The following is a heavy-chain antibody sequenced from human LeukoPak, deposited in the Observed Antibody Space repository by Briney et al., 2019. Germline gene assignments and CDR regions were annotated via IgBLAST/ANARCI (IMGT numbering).Heavy chain of an antibody. D-gene: IGHD5-12*01. V-gene: IGHV4-30-4*01. CDR2: IYYSGST. CDR1: GGSISSGDYY. CDR3: ARLRRDGYNYGY. J-gene: IGHJ4*02. Sequence: PSETLSLTCTVSGGSISSGDYYWSWIRQPPGKGLEWIGYIYYSGSTYYNPSLKSRVTISVDTSKNQFSLKLSSVTAADTAVYYCARLRRDGYNYGYWGQGTLVTVSS.